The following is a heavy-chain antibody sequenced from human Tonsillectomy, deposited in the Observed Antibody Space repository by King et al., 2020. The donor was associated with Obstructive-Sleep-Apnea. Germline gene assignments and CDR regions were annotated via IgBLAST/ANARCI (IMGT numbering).Heavy chain of an antibody. CDR2: ITSNGGST. D-gene: IGHD3-10*01. J-gene: IGHJ4*02. V-gene: IGHV3-64D*08. Sequence: VQLVESGGGLVQPGGSLRLSCSASGFNFGDYLMHWVRQAPGKGLEYVSAITSNGGSTYYADSVKGRFTISRDNSKNTLYLQMRSLRAEDTALYYCVTLYYASATYLYWGQGALVTVSS. CDR3: VTLYYASATYLY. CDR1: GFNFGDYL.